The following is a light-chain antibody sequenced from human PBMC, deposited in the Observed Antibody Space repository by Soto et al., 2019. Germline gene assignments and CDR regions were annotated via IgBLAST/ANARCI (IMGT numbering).Light chain of an antibody. Sequence: SVLTQPPSVSVAPGQRVTISCPGRSSNIGAGYDVHWYQQLPGTAPKLLLYGNSNRPSGVPDRFSGSKSGTSASLAITGLQAEDEADYYCQSYDSSLSGYVFGTGTKVT. CDR1: SSNIGAGYD. CDR2: GNS. CDR3: QSYDSSLSGYV. V-gene: IGLV1-40*01. J-gene: IGLJ1*01.